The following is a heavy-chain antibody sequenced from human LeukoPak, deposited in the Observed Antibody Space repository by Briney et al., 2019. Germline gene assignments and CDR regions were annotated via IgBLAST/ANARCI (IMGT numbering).Heavy chain of an antibody. CDR2: ISYDGNNK. Sequence: GGSLRLSCAASGFTFSSYAMHWVRQAPGKGLEWVAVISYDGNNKYYADSLKGRFSISRDNSKNPLYLQMSSLTGEDTAVYYCAGDSERGWFYFDYWGQGTLVTVSS. CDR1: GFTFSSYA. CDR3: AGDSERGWFYFDY. D-gene: IGHD6-19*01. J-gene: IGHJ4*02. V-gene: IGHV3-30*03.